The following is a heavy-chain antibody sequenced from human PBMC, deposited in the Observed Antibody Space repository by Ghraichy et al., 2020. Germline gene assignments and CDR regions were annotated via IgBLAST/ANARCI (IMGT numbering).Heavy chain of an antibody. V-gene: IGHV1-8*01. J-gene: IGHJ4*02. CDR1: GYIFTSYD. CDR3: ARRRLGYCSGDSCHTYYFDY. CDR2: TNPNSGNT. D-gene: IGHD2-15*01. Sequence: APVKVSCKASGYIFTSYDINWVRQATGQGLEWMGWTNPNSGNTGYAQKFQGRVAMTRNTSISTAYMELSSLRSEDTAMYYCARRRLGYCSGDSCHTYYFDYWGQGTLVTVSS.